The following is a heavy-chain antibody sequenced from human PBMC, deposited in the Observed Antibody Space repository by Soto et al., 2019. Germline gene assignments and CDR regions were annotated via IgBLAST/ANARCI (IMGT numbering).Heavy chain of an antibody. CDR2: IYYSGST. CDR3: TRHEGGAAADRPLDY. Sequence: QLRLQESGPGLVTSSETLSLTCTVSGGSIRSSTYYWGWIRQPPGKGLEWIGSIYYSGSTHNTPSLKSRVTMSVDTYTNQFSLKLNSVTAADTAVYYCTRHEGGAAADRPLDYWGQGTLVTVSS. V-gene: IGHV4-39*01. D-gene: IGHD6-13*01. CDR1: GGSIRSSTYY. J-gene: IGHJ4*02.